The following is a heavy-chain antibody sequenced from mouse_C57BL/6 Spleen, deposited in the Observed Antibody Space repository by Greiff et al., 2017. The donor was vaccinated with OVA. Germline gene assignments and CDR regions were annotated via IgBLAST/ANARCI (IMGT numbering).Heavy chain of an antibody. D-gene: IGHD2-12*01. Sequence: VQLKQSGAELVKPGASVKMSCKASGYTFTSYWITWVKQRPGQGLEWIGDIYPGSGSTNYNEKFKSKATLTVDTSSSTAYMQLSSLTSEDSAVYYCARSDDEYFDVWGTGTTVTVSS. V-gene: IGHV1-55*01. CDR3: ARSDDEYFDV. J-gene: IGHJ1*03. CDR1: GYTFTSYW. CDR2: IYPGSGST.